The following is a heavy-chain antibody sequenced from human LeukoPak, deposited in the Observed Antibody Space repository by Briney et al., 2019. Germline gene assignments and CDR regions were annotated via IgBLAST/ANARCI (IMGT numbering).Heavy chain of an antibody. CDR3: ARDFTVAGTQPDY. D-gene: IGHD6-19*01. CDR2: IKQDGSEK. J-gene: IGHJ4*02. CDR1: GFTFSSYW. V-gene: IGHV3-7*01. Sequence: GGSLRLSCAASGFTFSSYWMSWVRQAPGKGLEWVANIKQDGSEKYYVDSVKGRFTISRDNAKNSLYLQMNSLRAEDTAVYYCARDFTVAGTQPDYWGQGTLVTVSS.